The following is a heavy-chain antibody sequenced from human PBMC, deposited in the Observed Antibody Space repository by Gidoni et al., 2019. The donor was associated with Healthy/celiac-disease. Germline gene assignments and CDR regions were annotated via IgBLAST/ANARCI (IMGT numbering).Heavy chain of an antibody. CDR2: ISDDGSNK. D-gene: IGHD1-1*01. J-gene: IGHJ4*02. CDR3: AKGEHDY. Sequence: QVQLVESGGGVVQPGRSLRLSCAASGFTFSSYGMHWVRKAPGKGLEWVAVISDDGSNKYFAYSVMGRFTISRDNSKNTLYLQMNSLRAEDTAVYYGAKGEHDYWGQGTLVTVSS. V-gene: IGHV3-30*18. CDR1: GFTFSSYG.